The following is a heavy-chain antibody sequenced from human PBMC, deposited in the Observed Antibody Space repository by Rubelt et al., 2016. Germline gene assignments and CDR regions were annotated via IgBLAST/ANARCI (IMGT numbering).Heavy chain of an antibody. V-gene: IGHV3-20*04. CDR2: INWNGGST. CDR1: GFTFDDYG. J-gene: IGHJ3*02. D-gene: IGHD2-2*02. CDR3: ARTGGDIYTDAFDI. Sequence: EVQLVESGGGVVRPGGSLRLSCVASGFTFDDYGMDWVRQAPGKGLEWVSHINWNGGSTGYADSVKGRFTISRDNAQSSLYLQMKSRRAEDTAVYYGARTGGDIYTDAFDIWGQGTMVTVSS.